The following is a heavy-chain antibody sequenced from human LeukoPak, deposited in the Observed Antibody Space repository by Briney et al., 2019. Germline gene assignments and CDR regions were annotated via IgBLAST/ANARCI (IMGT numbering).Heavy chain of an antibody. V-gene: IGHV3-15*01. Sequence: PGGSLRVSCAASGFTFSSYAMSWVRQAPGKGLEWVGRIKSKSDGGTTDYAAPVKGRFTISRDDSKNTLFLQMNSLKTEDTAVCYCTTDRGLYDSSGYYYFATDIWGQGTMVTVSS. CDR2: IKSKSDGGTT. D-gene: IGHD3-22*01. J-gene: IGHJ3*02. CDR3: TTDRGLYDSSGYYYFATDI. CDR1: GFTFSSYA.